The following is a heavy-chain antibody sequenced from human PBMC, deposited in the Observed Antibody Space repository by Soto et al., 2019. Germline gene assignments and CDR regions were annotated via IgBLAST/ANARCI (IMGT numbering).Heavy chain of an antibody. J-gene: IGHJ6*02. Sequence: GESLKISCKGSGYSFTSYWISWVRQMPGKVLEWMGRIDPSDSYTNYSPSFQGHVTIPADKSISTAYLQWSSLKASDTAMYYCARLGEAAAPYYYYGMDVWGQGTTVTVSS. CDR2: IDPSDSYT. V-gene: IGHV5-10-1*01. D-gene: IGHD6-13*01. CDR1: GYSFTSYW. CDR3: ARLGEAAAPYYYYGMDV.